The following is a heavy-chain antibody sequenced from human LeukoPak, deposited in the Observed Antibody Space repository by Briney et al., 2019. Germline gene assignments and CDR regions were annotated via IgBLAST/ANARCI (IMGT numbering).Heavy chain of an antibody. D-gene: IGHD5-18*01. CDR1: GFTFDDYA. V-gene: IGHV3-20*04. J-gene: IGHJ6*03. CDR2: INWNGRIT. Sequence: GGSLRLSCAASGFTFDDYAMNWVRQVPGRGLEWVSGINWNGRITEYADSVKDRFTISRQNAKNSLYLYMNNLGGEDTALYFCARGSVQLWLRDTYYYMDVWGKGTTVTVSS. CDR3: ARGSVQLWLRDTYYYMDV.